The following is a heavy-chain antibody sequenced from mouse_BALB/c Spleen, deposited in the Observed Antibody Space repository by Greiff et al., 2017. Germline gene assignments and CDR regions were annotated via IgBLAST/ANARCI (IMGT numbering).Heavy chain of an antibody. V-gene: IGHV5-6*01. J-gene: IGHJ2*01. CDR1: GFTFSSYG. CDR2: ISSGGSYT. Sequence: EVHLVESGGDLVKPGGSLKLSCAASGFTFSSYGMSWVRQTPDKRLEWVATISSGGSYTYYPDSVKGRFTISRDNAKNTLYLQMSSLKSEDTAMYYCARLRRGYYFDYWGQGTTLTVSS. D-gene: IGHD2-12*01. CDR3: ARLRRGYYFDY.